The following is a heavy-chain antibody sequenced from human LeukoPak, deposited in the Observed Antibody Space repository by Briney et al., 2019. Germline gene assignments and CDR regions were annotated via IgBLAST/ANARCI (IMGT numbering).Heavy chain of an antibody. CDR1: GYTFTSYG. J-gene: IGHJ5*02. CDR3: ARDADARYYDFWSGYYTEAWFDP. V-gene: IGHV1-18*01. CDR2: ISTYNGDT. Sequence: ASVKVSCKASGYTFTSYGISWVRQAPGQGLEWMGWISTYNGDTNYAQKLQGRVTMTTDTSTSTAYMELRSLRSDDTAVYYCARDADARYYDFWSGYYTEAWFDPWGQGTLVTVSS. D-gene: IGHD3-3*01.